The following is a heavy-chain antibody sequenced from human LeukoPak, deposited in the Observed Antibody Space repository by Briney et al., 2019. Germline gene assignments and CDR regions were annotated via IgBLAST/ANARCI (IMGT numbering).Heavy chain of an antibody. CDR1: GFTFDDYA. D-gene: IGHD3-10*01. CDR2: ISWDGGST. V-gene: IGHV3-43D*03. J-gene: IGHJ4*02. Sequence: GGSLRLSCAASGFTFDDYAMHRVRQAPGKGLEWVSLISWDGGSTYYADSVKGRFTISRDNSKNSPYLQMNSLRGEDTALYYCAKDHALYGSGFFDYWGQGTLVTVSS. CDR3: AKDHALYGSGFFDY.